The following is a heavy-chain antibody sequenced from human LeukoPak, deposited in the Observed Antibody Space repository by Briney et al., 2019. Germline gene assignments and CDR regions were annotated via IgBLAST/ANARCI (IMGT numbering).Heavy chain of an antibody. D-gene: IGHD2-2*01. CDR2: IYYSGTT. CDR3: ARELGYCSSTSCFNWFDP. V-gene: IGHV4-30-4*01. Sequence: SETLSLTCTVSGGSISSGAYYWCWIRQRPGKGLVWIGNIYYSGTTYYNPSLNRPVTISVDTSKNQFSLKLSSVTAADTGVYYCARELGYCSSTSCFNWFDPWGRGTLVTVSS. J-gene: IGHJ5*02. CDR1: GGSISSGAYY.